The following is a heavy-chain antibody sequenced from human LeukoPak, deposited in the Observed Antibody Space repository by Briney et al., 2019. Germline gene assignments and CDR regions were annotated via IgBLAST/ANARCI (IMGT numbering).Heavy chain of an antibody. CDR3: ARGGGVGKGIYYFDY. Sequence: SETLSLASTVSGGSISSYYWSWIRQPAGKGLEWIGRIYTSGSTNYNPSLKSRVTMSVDTSKNQFSLKLSSVTAADTAVYYCARGGGVGKGIYYFDYWGQGTLVTVSS. CDR1: GGSISSYY. CDR2: IYTSGST. D-gene: IGHD6-13*01. J-gene: IGHJ4*02. V-gene: IGHV4-4*07.